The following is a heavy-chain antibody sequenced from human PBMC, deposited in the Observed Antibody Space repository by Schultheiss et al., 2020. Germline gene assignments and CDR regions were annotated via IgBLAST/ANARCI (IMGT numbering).Heavy chain of an antibody. CDR2: ISWNSGSI. CDR1: GFTFDDYA. J-gene: IGHJ3*02. D-gene: IGHD6-19*01. Sequence: GGSLRLSCAASGFTFDDYAMHWVRQAPGKGLEWVSGISWNSGSIGYADSVKGRFTISRDNAKNSLYLQMNSLRAEDTAVYYCAVGSGWYGGAFDIWGQGTMVTGS. CDR3: AVGSGWYGGAFDI. V-gene: IGHV3-9*01.